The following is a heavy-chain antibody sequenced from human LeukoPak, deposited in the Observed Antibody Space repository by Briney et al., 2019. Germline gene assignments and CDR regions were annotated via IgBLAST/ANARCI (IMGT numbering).Heavy chain of an antibody. V-gene: IGHV4-34*01. CDR2: INHGGST. J-gene: IGHJ4*02. CDR3: ARSYCSGGSCSFDY. CDR1: GGSFSGDF. D-gene: IGHD2-15*01. Sequence: SETLSLTCAVYGGSFSGDFWSWIRQSPGKGLEWIGEINHGGSTTYNPSLQSRVTMSVDTSKNQFSLKLSSVTAADTAVYYCARSYCSGGSCSFDYWGQGTLVTVSS.